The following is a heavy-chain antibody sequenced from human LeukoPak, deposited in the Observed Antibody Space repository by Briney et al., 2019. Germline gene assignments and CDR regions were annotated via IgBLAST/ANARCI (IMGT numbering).Heavy chain of an antibody. J-gene: IGHJ4*02. D-gene: IGHD3-22*01. V-gene: IGHV4-4*07. Sequence: SETLSLTCTVPGGSISSYYWSWLRQPAGKGLEWIGRIYTSGSTNYNPSLKSRVTMSVDTSKNQLSLKLSSVTAADTAVYYCARVDYDSSGYPFDYWGQGTLVTVSS. CDR1: GGSISSYY. CDR2: IYTSGST. CDR3: ARVDYDSSGYPFDY.